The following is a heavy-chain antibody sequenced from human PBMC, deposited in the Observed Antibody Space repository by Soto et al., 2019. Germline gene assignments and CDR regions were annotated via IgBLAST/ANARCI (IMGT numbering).Heavy chain of an antibody. Sequence: QVQLVESGGGVVQPGRSLRLSCAASGFTFSSYGMHWVRQAPGKGLEWVAVIWYDGSNKYYADSVKGRFTTSRDNSKNTLYLKMNSLGAEDTAVYYCARDCAGYSSGWYQRGGFDYWGQGTLVTVSS. V-gene: IGHV3-33*01. D-gene: IGHD6-19*01. CDR2: IWYDGSNK. CDR1: GFTFSSYG. CDR3: ARDCAGYSSGWYQRGGFDY. J-gene: IGHJ4*02.